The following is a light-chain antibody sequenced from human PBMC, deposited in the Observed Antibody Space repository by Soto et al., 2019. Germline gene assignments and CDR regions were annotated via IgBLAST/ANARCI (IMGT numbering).Light chain of an antibody. CDR1: QSVNSW. V-gene: IGKV1-5*03. Sequence: DIQMTQSPSTLSASVGDRVTITCRASQSVNSWLAWYQQKPGKAPKLLIYRASSLENGVPSRFGGRGSGTGFIFTISRLQPDDSATYYCQQYSSDSTFGQGTKVEIK. CDR2: RAS. J-gene: IGKJ1*01. CDR3: QQYSSDST.